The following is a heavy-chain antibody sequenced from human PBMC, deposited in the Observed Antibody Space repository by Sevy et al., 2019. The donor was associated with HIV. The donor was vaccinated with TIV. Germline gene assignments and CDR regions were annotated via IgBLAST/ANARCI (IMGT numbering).Heavy chain of an antibody. CDR1: GGSISSNDW. V-gene: IGHV4-4*02. J-gene: IGHJ5*02. CDR3: ASGREMAEDIVLQNWFDP. CDR2: IYHSGST. D-gene: IGHD2-8*01. Sequence: SETLSLTCAVSGGSISSNDWWTWVRQPPGKGLEWIGEIYHSGSTNYNPSLKSRVTISVDKSKNQFSLKLSSVTAADTAVYYCASGREMAEDIVLQNWFDPWGQGTLVTVSS.